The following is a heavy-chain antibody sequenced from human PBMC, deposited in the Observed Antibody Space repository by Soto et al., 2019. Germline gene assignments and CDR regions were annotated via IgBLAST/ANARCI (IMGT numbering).Heavy chain of an antibody. CDR3: ARHTLVLGTGWFDP. V-gene: IGHV4-39*01. D-gene: IGHD3-3*02. J-gene: IGHJ5*02. Sequence: ASETLSLTCTVSGGSISSSSYYWGWIRQPPGKGLEWIGSIYYSGSTYYNPSLKSRVTISVDTSKNQFSLKLSSVTAADTAVYYCARHTLVLGTGWFDPWGQGTLVTVSS. CDR1: GGSISSSSYY. CDR2: IYYSGST.